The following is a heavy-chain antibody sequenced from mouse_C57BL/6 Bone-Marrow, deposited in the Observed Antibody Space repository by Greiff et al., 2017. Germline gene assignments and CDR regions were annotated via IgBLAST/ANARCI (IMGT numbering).Heavy chain of an antibody. CDR1: GFSLTSYG. CDR3: ARHGGIYYDYYYAMDY. D-gene: IGHD2-4*01. V-gene: IGHV2-6-1*01. J-gene: IGHJ4*01. Sequence: QVQLKESGPGLVAPSQSLSITCTVSGFSLTSYGVHWVRQPPGKGLEWLVVIWSDGSTTYNSALKSRLSISKDNSKSQVFLKMNSLQTDDTAMYYCARHGGIYYDYYYAMDYWGQGTSVTVSS. CDR2: IWSDGST.